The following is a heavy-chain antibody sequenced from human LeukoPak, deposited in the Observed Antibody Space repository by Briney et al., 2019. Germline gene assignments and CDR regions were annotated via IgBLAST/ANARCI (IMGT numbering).Heavy chain of an antibody. V-gene: IGHV3-21*01. CDR2: VSSSSSYI. CDR1: GFTFSSYS. CDR3: ARRYCSSTSCYTFDY. D-gene: IGHD2-2*01. Sequence: GGSLRLSCAASGFTFSSYSMNWVRQAPGKGLEWVSSVSSSSSYIYYADSVKGRFTISRDNAKNSLYLQMNSLRAEDTAVYYCARRYCSSTSCYTFDYWGQGTLVTVSS. J-gene: IGHJ4*02.